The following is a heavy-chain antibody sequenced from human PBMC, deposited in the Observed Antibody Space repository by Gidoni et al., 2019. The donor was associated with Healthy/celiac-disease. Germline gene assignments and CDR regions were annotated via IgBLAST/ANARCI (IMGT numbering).Heavy chain of an antibody. V-gene: IGHV3-30-3*01. J-gene: IGHJ4*02. Sequence: QVQLVESGGGVVQTGRSLRLSCAASGFTFSRYAMHWVRQAPGKGLEWVAVISDDGSNKYYADSVKGRFTISRDNSKNTLYLQMNSLRAEDTAVYYCAAASGATAHFDYWGQGTLVTVSS. CDR1: GFTFSRYA. CDR2: ISDDGSNK. D-gene: IGHD1-26*01. CDR3: AAASGATAHFDY.